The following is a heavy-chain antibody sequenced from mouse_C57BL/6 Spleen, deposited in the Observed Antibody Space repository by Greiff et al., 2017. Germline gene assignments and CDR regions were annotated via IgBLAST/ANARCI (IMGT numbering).Heavy chain of an antibody. J-gene: IGHJ4*01. CDR1: GFTFSDYG. D-gene: IGHD1-1*01. CDR3: ARRLNYGSNYYAMDY. Sequence: EVKLVESGGGLVKPGGSLKLSCAASGFTFSDYGMHWVRQAPEKGLEWVAYISSGSSTIYYADTVKGRFTISRDNAKNTLFLQMTSLRSEDTAMYYCARRLNYGSNYYAMDYWGQGTSVTVSS. V-gene: IGHV5-17*01. CDR2: ISSGSSTI.